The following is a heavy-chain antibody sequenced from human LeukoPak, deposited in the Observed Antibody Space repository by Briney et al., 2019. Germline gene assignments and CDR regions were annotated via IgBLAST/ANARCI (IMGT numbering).Heavy chain of an antibody. D-gene: IGHD4-11*01. Sequence: VGSLRLSCAASVFTFSNAWMSWVRQAPGKGLEWVGRIKSKTDGGTTDYAAPVKGRFTISRDDSKNTLYLQMNSLKTDDTAVYYCTTHRGYSNCRVDYYYYMDVWGKGTTVTVSS. CDR2: IKSKTDGGTT. CDR3: TTHRGYSNCRVDYYYYMDV. V-gene: IGHV3-15*01. CDR1: VFTFSNAW. J-gene: IGHJ6*03.